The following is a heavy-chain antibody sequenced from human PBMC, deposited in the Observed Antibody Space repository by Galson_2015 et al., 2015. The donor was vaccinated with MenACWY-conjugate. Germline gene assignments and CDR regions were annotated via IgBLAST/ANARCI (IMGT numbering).Heavy chain of an antibody. V-gene: IGHV3-23*01. CDR2: ITASGDDT. CDR3: AKVKWMQLRSTYDY. CDR1: GFAFASYA. D-gene: IGHD1-1*01. Sequence: SLRLSCAASGFAFASYAMTWVRQAPGKGLQWVSSITASGDDTTYADSVKGRLTISRDNSKNMLYLQLNSLRAEDTAIYFCAKVKWMQLRSTYDYWGQGTLVTVSS. J-gene: IGHJ4*02.